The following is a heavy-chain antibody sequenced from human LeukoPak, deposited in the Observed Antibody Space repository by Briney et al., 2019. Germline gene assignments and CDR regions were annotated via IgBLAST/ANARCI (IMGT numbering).Heavy chain of an antibody. V-gene: IGHV4-31*03. Sequence: SETLSLTCTVSGGSISSGGYYWSWIRQHPGKGLEWLGYIYYSGSTYYNPSLKSRVTISVDTSKNQFSLKLSSVTAADTAVYYCARQVNGDYVNYYYAMDVWGQGTTVTVSS. D-gene: IGHD4-17*01. CDR3: ARQVNGDYVNYYYAMDV. CDR2: IYYSGST. CDR1: GGSISSGGYY. J-gene: IGHJ6*02.